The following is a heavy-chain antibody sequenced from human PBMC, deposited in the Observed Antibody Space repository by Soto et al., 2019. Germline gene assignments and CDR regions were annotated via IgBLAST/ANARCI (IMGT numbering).Heavy chain of an antibody. CDR1: GDTFTNFG. CDR2: IATYNSNR. CDR3: ATVLRGVVNWFDP. D-gene: IGHD3-10*01. J-gene: IGHJ5*02. Sequence: HLVQSGPEVKKPGASITVSCKTSGDTFTNFGLSWVRQAPGQGLEWMGWIATYNSNRNYAQKFQGRLTLTTDTSTSTAYMELKSLRYDDTAVYNCATVLRGVVNWFDPWGQGTLVTVSS. V-gene: IGHV1-18*01.